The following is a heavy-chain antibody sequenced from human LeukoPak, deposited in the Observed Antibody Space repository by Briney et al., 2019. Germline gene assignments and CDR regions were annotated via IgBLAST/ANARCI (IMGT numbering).Heavy chain of an antibody. D-gene: IGHD3-3*01. CDR3: ARDQRNDFWSGYYPYYYYYYMDV. J-gene: IGHJ6*03. CDR1: GFTFSSYW. Sequence: GGSLRLSCAASGFTFSSYWMSWVRQAPGKGLEWVANIKQDGSEKYYVDSVKGRFTISRDNAKNSLYLQMNSLRAEDTAVYCCARDQRNDFWSGYYPYYYYYYMDVWGKGTTVTVSS. V-gene: IGHV3-7*01. CDR2: IKQDGSEK.